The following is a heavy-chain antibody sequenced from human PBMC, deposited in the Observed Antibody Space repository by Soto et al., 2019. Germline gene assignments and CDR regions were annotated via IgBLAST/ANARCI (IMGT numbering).Heavy chain of an antibody. Sequence: QVQLVQSGAEVKKPGSSVKVSCKASGGTFSSYAISWVRQAPGQGLEWMGGIIPIFGTANYAQKIQGRVTITADESTSTAYMELRRLRSDDTAVYYCAREWGEGYGDPDNYYGMDVWGQGTTVTVSS. CDR1: GGTFSSYA. J-gene: IGHJ6*02. CDR3: AREWGEGYGDPDNYYGMDV. CDR2: IIPIFGTA. V-gene: IGHV1-69*12. D-gene: IGHD4-17*01.